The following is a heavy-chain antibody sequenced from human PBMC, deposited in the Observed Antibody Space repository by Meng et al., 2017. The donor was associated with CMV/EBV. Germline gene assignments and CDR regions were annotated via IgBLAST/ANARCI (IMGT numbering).Heavy chain of an antibody. CDR3: ARGVGGWFDP. D-gene: IGHD1-26*01. V-gene: IGHV4-34*01. CDR1: GGSFSGYY. J-gene: IGHJ5*02. Sequence: QVQLQQWGAGVLKPSETLSLTCAVYGGSFSGYYWSWIRQPPGKGLEWIGEINHSGSTNYNPSLKSRVTISVDTSKNQFSLKLSSVTAADTAVYYCARGVGGWFDPWGQGTLVTVSS. CDR2: INHSGST.